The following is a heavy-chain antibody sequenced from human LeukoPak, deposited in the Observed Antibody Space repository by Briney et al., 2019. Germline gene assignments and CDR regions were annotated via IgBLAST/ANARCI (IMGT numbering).Heavy chain of an antibody. CDR2: IYPGDSDT. D-gene: IGHD2-15*01. J-gene: IGHJ5*02. CDR1: GYSFTSYW. V-gene: IGHV5-51*01. Sequence: GESLKTSCKGSGYSFTSYWIGWVRQMPGKGLEWMGIIYPGDSDTRYSPSFQGQVTISADKSISTAYLQWSSLKASDTAMYYCARLSGYCSGGSCYSNNWFDPWGQGTLVTVSS. CDR3: ARLSGYCSGGSCYSNNWFDP.